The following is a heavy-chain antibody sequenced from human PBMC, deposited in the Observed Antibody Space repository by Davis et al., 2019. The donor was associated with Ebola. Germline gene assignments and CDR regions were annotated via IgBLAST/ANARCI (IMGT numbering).Heavy chain of an antibody. Sequence: SETLSLTCAVYGGSFSGYYWSWIRQPPGKGLEWIGEIYHSGSTNYNPSLKSRVTISVDTSKNQFSLKLSSVTAADTAVYYCARGRGRWLRSASIGYWGQGTLVTVSS. D-gene: IGHD5-12*01. CDR3: ARGRGRWLRSASIGY. CDR2: IYHSGST. CDR1: GGSFSGYY. J-gene: IGHJ4*02. V-gene: IGHV4-34*01.